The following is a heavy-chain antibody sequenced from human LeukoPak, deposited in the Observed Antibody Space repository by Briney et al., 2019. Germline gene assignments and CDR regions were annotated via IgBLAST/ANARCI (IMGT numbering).Heavy chain of an antibody. J-gene: IGHJ3*02. CDR2: ISWNSGSI. CDR1: GFTFDDYA. CDR3: ARVSAGVIGMKDVFDI. V-gene: IGHV3-9*01. Sequence: SGGSLRLSCAASGFTFDDYAMHWVRQAPGKGLEWVSGISWNSGSIGYADSVKGRFTISRDNAKNSLYLQMNSLRAEDTAVYYCARVSAGVIGMKDVFDIWGQGTMVTVSS. D-gene: IGHD3-16*02.